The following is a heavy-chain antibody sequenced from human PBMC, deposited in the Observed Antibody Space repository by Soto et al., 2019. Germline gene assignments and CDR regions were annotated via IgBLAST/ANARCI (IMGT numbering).Heavy chain of an antibody. D-gene: IGHD4-17*01. Sequence: ASVKVSCKASGGTFSSYTISWVRQAPGQGLEWMGRIIPILGIANYAQKFQGRVTITADKSTSTAYMELSSLRSEDTAVYYCARAGRRTVTTGVYYFDYWGQGTLVTVSS. J-gene: IGHJ4*02. CDR1: GGTFSSYT. V-gene: IGHV1-69*02. CDR3: ARAGRRTVTTGVYYFDY. CDR2: IIPILGIA.